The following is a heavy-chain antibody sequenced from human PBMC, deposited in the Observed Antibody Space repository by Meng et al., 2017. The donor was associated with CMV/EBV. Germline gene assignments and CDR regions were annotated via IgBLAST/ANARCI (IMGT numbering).Heavy chain of an antibody. CDR2: INPNSGGT. CDR3: AIPAVVTPLYYYYGMDV. D-gene: IGHD4-23*01. J-gene: IGHJ6*02. CDR1: GYTFTGYY. V-gene: IGHV1-2*02. Sequence: ASVKVSCKASGYTFTGYYMHWVRQAPGQGLEWMGWINPNSGGTNYAQKFQGRVTMTRDTSISTAYMELSRLRSDDTAVYYCAIPAVVTPLYYYYGMDVWGQGTTVTVSS.